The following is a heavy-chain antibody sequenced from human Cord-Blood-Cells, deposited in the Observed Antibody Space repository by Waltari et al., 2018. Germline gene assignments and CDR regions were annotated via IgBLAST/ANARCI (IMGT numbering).Heavy chain of an antibody. CDR3: AKDSGPTYYDFWSGSYYFDY. CDR2: ISYDGSNK. V-gene: IGHV3-30*18. Sequence: QVQLVESGGGVVQPGRSLRLSCAASGFTFSSSGMHWVRQAPGKGLEWVAVISYDGSNKYYADSVKGRFTISRDNSKNTLYLQMNSLRAEDTAVYYCAKDSGPTYYDFWSGSYYFDYWGQGTLVTVSS. D-gene: IGHD3-3*01. J-gene: IGHJ4*02. CDR1: GFTFSSSG.